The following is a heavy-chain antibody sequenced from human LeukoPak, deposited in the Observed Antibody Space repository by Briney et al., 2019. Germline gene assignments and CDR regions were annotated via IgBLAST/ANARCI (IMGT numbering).Heavy chain of an antibody. V-gene: IGHV1-18*01. CDR3: ARKHIVVVTANSSPYGAFDI. Sequence: ASVKVSCKASGYTFTSYGISWVRQAPGQGLEWMGWISAYNGNTNYAQKFQGRVTITRDTSASTAYMELSSLRSEDTAVYYCARKHIVVVTANSSPYGAFDIWGQGTMVTVSS. D-gene: IGHD2-21*02. CDR2: ISAYNGNT. J-gene: IGHJ3*02. CDR1: GYTFTSYG.